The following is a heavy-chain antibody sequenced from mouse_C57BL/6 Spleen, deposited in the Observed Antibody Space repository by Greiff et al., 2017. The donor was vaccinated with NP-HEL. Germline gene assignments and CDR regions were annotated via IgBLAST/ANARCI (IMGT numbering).Heavy chain of an antibody. Sequence: QVQLQQPGAELVRPGSSVKLSCKASGYTFTSYWMDWVKQRPGQGLEWIGNIYPSDSETHYNQKFKDKATLTVAKSSSTAYMQLSSLTSEDSAVYYCARDDGYPDYWGQGTTLTVSS. CDR3: ARDDGYPDY. D-gene: IGHD2-3*01. J-gene: IGHJ2*01. V-gene: IGHV1-61*01. CDR1: GYTFTSYW. CDR2: IYPSDSET.